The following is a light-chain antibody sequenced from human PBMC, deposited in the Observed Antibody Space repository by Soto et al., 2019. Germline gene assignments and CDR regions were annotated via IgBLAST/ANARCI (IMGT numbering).Light chain of an antibody. CDR2: DVY. J-gene: IGLJ2*01. Sequence: QSVLTQPASVSGSPGQSITISCTGTSTDVGNYNLVSWYQQHPGKAPKLMIYDVYKRPSGVPDRFSGSKSGNTASLTVSGLQAEDEADYYCSSYAVNNKVVFGGGTKLTVL. CDR1: STDVGNYNL. V-gene: IGLV2-14*02. CDR3: SSYAVNNKVV.